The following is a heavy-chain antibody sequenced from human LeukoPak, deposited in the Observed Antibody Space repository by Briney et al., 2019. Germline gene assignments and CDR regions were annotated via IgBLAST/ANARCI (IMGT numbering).Heavy chain of an antibody. CDR2: ISGGGGST. CDR3: AKGSGINHYHWIDP. J-gene: IGHJ5*02. CDR1: EFTFSNYA. Sequence: PGGSLRLSCAASEFTFSNYAMNWVRQAPGKGLEWVSGISGGGGSTYYADSVKGRFTISRDNSKNTLYLQTDSLRAEDTALYYCAKGSGINHYHWIDPWGQGTLVTVSS. V-gene: IGHV3-23*01. D-gene: IGHD1-14*01.